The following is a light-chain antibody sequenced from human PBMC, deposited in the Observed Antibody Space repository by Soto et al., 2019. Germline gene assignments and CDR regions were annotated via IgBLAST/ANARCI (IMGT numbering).Light chain of an antibody. J-gene: IGLJ2*01. V-gene: IGLV1-47*01. CDR2: RND. CDR1: SSNIGRNF. CDR3: ATWDDTLSGVL. Sequence: QSVLTQVPSESGTPGQTVTISCSGSSSNIGRNFVHWYQHLPGTAPKLLIYRNDERPSGVPDRFSGSKSDTSAYLAISGLRSDDEADYYCATWDDTLSGVLFGGGTKVTVL.